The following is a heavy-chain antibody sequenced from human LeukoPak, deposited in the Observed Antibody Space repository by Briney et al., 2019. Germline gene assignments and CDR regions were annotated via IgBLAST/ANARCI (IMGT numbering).Heavy chain of an antibody. D-gene: IGHD6-19*01. J-gene: IGHJ4*02. V-gene: IGHV4-34*01. Sequence: SETLSLTCTVSGGSISSYDWSWIRQPAGKGLEWIGEINHSGSTNYNPSLKSRVTISVDTSKNQFSLKLSSVTAADTAVYYCAGEQIAVAGTDYWGQGTLVTVSS. CDR3: AGEQIAVAGTDY. CDR2: INHSGST. CDR1: GGSISSYD.